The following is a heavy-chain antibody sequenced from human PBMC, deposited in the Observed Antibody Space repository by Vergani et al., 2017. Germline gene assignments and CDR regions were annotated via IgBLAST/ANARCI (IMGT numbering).Heavy chain of an antibody. D-gene: IGHD3-9*01. Sequence: DVHLAESAGGYFQPGGSLRLSCSASGFSFNSYWMHWVRQVPGMVLLWVSRIKSDGSITAYADSVKGRFTISRDNAQNTLYLQMNSLRVEDMGVYYCARARCIETCYMSNWLDSWGQGTLVTVSS. V-gene: IGHV3-74*03. J-gene: IGHJ5*01. CDR2: IKSDGSIT. CDR3: ARARCIETCYMSNWLDS. CDR1: GFSFNSYW.